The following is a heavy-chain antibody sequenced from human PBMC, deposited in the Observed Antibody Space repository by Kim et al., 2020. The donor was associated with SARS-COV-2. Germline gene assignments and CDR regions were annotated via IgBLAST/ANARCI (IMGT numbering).Heavy chain of an antibody. V-gene: IGHV3-73*01. J-gene: IGHJ6*02. Sequence: GGSLRLSCAASGFTFSGSAMHWVREASGKGLELVGRIRSKANSYATAYAASVKGRFTISRDDSKNTAYLQMNSLKTEDTAVYYCTMVRGTTPRGYYYYGMDVWGQGTTVTVSS. CDR1: GFTFSGSA. D-gene: IGHD3-10*01. CDR3: TMVRGTTPRGYYYYGMDV. CDR2: IRSKANSYAT.